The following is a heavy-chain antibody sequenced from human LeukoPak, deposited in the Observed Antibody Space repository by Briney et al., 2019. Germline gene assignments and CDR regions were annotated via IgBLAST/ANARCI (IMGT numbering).Heavy chain of an antibody. V-gene: IGHV7-4-1*04. D-gene: IGHD6-19*01. J-gene: IGHJ4*02. CDR3: ARASTVYSSGWFLKF. Sequence: ASVKVSCKTSGYTFTISEMNWVRQAPGQGLEWMGWINTNTGNPTYAQAFTGRFVFSLDTSVSMAYLQISSLKAEDTAVYYCARASTVYSSGWFLKFWGQGTLVTVSS. CDR1: GYTFTISE. CDR2: INTNTGNP.